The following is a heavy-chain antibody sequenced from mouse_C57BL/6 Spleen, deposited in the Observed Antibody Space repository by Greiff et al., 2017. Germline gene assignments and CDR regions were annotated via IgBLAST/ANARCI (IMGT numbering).Heavy chain of an antibody. J-gene: IGHJ3*01. D-gene: IGHD2-3*01. V-gene: IGHV1-52*01. CDR1: GYTFTSYW. CDR2: IDPSDSET. CDR3: ARAIYDGYYPFAY. Sequence: QVQLQQPGAELVRPGSSVKLSCKASGYTFTSYWMHWVKQRPIQGLEWIGNIDPSDSETHYNQKFKDKATLTVDKSSSTAYMQLSSLTSEDTAVYSCARAIYDGYYPFAYWGQGTLVTVSA.